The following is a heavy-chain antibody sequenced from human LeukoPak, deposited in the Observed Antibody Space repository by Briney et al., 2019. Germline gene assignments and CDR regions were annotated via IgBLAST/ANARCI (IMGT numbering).Heavy chain of an antibody. CDR1: GGSISSGGYC. CDR3: ARDRLPRPYYYYGMDV. CDR2: IYYSGST. Sequence: SETLSLTCTVSGGSISSGGYCWSWIRQHPGKGLEWIGYIYYSGSTYYNPSLKSRVTISVDTSKNQFSLKLSSVTAADTAVYYCARDRLPRPYYYYGMDVWGQGTTVTVSS. D-gene: IGHD5-18*01. J-gene: IGHJ6*02. V-gene: IGHV4-31*03.